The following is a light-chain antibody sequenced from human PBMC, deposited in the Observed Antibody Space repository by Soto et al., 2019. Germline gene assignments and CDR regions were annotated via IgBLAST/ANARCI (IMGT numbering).Light chain of an antibody. CDR1: QSVSSY. J-gene: IGKJ2*01. Sequence: EIVLTQSPATLSLSPGERATLSCRASQSVSSYLAWYKQKPGQAPRLLTYDASNRATGIPARFSGSGSGTDFTLTISSLEPEDFAVYYCQQRSNWPPKYTFGQGTKLEIK. V-gene: IGKV3-11*01. CDR2: DAS. CDR3: QQRSNWPPKYT.